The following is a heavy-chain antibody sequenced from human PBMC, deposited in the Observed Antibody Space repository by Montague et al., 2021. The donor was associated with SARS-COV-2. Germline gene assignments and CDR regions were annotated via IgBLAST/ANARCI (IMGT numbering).Heavy chain of an antibody. CDR3: ARVGVESLLWFGELHHGPFDP. Sequence: SLRLSCAASGFTFSSYAMHWVRQAPGKGLEWVAVISYDGSNKYYADSVKGRFTISRDNSKNTLYLQMNSLRAEDTAVYYCARVGVESLLWFGELHHGPFDPWGQGTLATVSS. D-gene: IGHD3-10*01. V-gene: IGHV3-30-3*01. CDR1: GFTFSSYA. CDR2: ISYDGSNK. J-gene: IGHJ5*02.